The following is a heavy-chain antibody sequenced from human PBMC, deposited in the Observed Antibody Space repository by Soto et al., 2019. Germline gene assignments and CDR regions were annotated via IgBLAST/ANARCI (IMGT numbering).Heavy chain of an antibody. D-gene: IGHD6-13*01. Sequence: QVQLVESGGGVVQPGRSLRLSCAASGFTFSSYAMHWVRQAPGKGLEWVAVISYDGRNKYYADSVKGRFTISRDNTKNTLYLQMNSLRAEDTAVYYCARDPGIAAAGTLDYWGQGTLVTVSS. CDR1: GFTFSSYA. J-gene: IGHJ4*02. V-gene: IGHV3-30*04. CDR2: ISYDGRNK. CDR3: ARDPGIAAAGTLDY.